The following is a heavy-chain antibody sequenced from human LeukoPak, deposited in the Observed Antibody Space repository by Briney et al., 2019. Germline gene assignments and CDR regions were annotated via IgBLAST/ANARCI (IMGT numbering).Heavy chain of an antibody. Sequence: QPGGSLRLYCPSCGFPQSKYAMRLVRQAPGKGLEWVSIITDSGGNTYYADSVKGRFTISRDNSKNTLFLQMSSLRVEDTAVYYHAQQGLRMVRGIFINGLLELWGQGTLVTVSS. CDR2: ITDSGGNT. J-gene: IGHJ4*02. CDR3: AQQGLRMVRGIFINGLLEL. D-gene: IGHD3-10*01. V-gene: IGHV3-23*01. CDR1: GFPQSKYA.